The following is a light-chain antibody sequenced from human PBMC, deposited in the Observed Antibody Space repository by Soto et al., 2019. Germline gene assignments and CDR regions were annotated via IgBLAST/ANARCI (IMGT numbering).Light chain of an antibody. CDR1: QGIGNW. J-gene: IGKJ4*01. Sequence: DIQMTQSPSTLSASVGDRVTITCRASQGIGNWLAWYQQRPGRAPNLLIYEASTLESGVPSRFSGSGSGTEFTLTIGSLQPDDLAPYYCQQYISSSPGTFGGGTKVELK. V-gene: IGKV1-5*03. CDR2: EAS. CDR3: QQYISSSPGT.